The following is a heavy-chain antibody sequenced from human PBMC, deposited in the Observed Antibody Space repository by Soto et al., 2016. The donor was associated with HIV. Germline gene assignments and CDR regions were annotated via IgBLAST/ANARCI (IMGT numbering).Heavy chain of an antibody. V-gene: IGHV3-21*01. Sequence: EVQLVESGGGLVKPGTSVTLSCAASGFDFESYDMNWIRQAPGKGLQWVASISKSGSPKYYVASVNGRFTISRDNAKKSLHLQMNSLRVEDTAVYYCVRDEREDSGTDYWYFDLWGRGTQVTVSS. CDR3: VRDEREDSGTDYWYFDL. CDR2: ISKSGSPK. D-gene: IGHD1-26*01. CDR1: GFDFESYD. J-gene: IGHJ2*01.